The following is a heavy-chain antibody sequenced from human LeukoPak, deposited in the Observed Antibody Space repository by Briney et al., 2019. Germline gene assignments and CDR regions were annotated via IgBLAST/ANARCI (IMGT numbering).Heavy chain of an antibody. CDR1: GGSISSYY. Sequence: SETLSLTCTVSGGSISSYYWSWIRQPPGKGLECIGYIYTSGSTNYNPSLKSRVTISVDRSKNQFSLKLSSVTAADTAVYYCARAAAGKYFDYWGQGTLVTVSS. V-gene: IGHV4-4*09. CDR3: ARAAAGKYFDY. CDR2: IYTSGST. J-gene: IGHJ4*02. D-gene: IGHD6-13*01.